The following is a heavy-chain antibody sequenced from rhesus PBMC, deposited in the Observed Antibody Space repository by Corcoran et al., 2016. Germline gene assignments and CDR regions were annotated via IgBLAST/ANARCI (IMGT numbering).Heavy chain of an antibody. Sequence: QVKLQQWGEGLVQPSETLSLTCAVSGYSLSSGYYWGWIRHPPGKGLGWLGGMYSKSDSTNNTPSRKSRVTMAKDTSKNQFSLKRSSVTAADTAVYYCARKSAPGVGYFDYWGQGVLVTVSS. V-gene: IGHV4S12*01. CDR2: MYSKSDST. CDR3: ARKSAPGVGYFDY. J-gene: IGHJ4*01. CDR1: GYSLSSGYY. D-gene: IGHD2-39*01.